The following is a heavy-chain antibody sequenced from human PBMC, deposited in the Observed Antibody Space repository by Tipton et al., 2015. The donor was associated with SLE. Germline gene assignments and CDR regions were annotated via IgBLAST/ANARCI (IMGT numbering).Heavy chain of an antibody. D-gene: IGHD1/OR15-1a*01. Sequence: SLRLSCAASGFTFSSYGMHWVRQAPGKGLEWVAVIWYDGSNKYYADSVKGRFTISRDNSKNTLYLQMNSLRAEDTAVYYCATDITATYRFDYWGQGTPVTVSS. CDR1: GFTFSSYG. J-gene: IGHJ4*02. V-gene: IGHV3-33*01. CDR3: ATDITATYRFDY. CDR2: IWYDGSNK.